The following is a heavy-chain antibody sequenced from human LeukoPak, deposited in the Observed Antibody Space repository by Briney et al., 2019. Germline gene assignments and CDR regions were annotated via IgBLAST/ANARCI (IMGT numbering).Heavy chain of an antibody. CDR2: IRFDGSDK. D-gene: IGHD3-22*01. CDR1: GFTFSNYG. J-gene: IGHJ5*02. CDR3: AKDSYYYDSSGYQNWFDP. V-gene: IGHV3-30*02. Sequence: GGSPRLSCAASGFTFSNYGIHWVRQAPGKGLEWVAFIRFDGSDKYYADSVKGRFTISRDNSKNTLYLQMNSLRAEDTAVYYCAKDSYYYDSSGYQNWFDPWGQGTLVTVSS.